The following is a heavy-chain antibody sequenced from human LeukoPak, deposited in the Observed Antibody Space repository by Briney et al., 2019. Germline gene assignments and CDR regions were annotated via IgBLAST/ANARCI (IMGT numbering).Heavy chain of an antibody. J-gene: IGHJ4*02. D-gene: IGHD3-10*01. CDR2: IYYSGTT. Sequence: SETLSLTCTVSGGSISSSPYYWGWIRQPPGKGLEWIGSIYYSGTTHYNPSLESRVTISVDTSKNQFSLKLSSVTAADTAVYYCARVGLGEGFDYWGQGTLVTVSS. CDR3: ARVGLGEGFDY. V-gene: IGHV4-39*07. CDR1: GGSISSSPYY.